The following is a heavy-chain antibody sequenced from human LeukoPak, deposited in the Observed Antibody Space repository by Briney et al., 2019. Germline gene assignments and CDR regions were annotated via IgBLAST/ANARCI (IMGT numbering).Heavy chain of an antibody. D-gene: IGHD5-24*01. CDR2: ISSNGI. CDR3: AKSGYNRFDY. Sequence: GGSLRLSCAASGFTFSDYYMSWIRQAPGKGLEWVSYISSNGIYYGDSVKGRFTISRDNAKNSLYLQMNSLRAEDTAVYYCAKSGYNRFDYWSQGTLVTVSS. J-gene: IGHJ4*02. V-gene: IGHV3-11*01. CDR1: GFTFSDYY.